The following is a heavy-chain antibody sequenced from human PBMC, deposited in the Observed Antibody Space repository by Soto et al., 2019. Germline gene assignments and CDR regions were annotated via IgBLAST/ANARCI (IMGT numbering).Heavy chain of an antibody. CDR1: GFTFSSYG. V-gene: IGHV3-23*01. CDR2: ISSSGGSA. Sequence: EVQLLESGGGLVQPGGSLRPSCAASGFTFSSYGMSWVRQAPGKGLEWVSAISSSGGSAYYADSVKGRFTISRDNSKNTLYLQMNSLRVEDTAVYYCARGATSPSYWGQGTLVTVSS. J-gene: IGHJ4*02. CDR3: ARGATSPSY.